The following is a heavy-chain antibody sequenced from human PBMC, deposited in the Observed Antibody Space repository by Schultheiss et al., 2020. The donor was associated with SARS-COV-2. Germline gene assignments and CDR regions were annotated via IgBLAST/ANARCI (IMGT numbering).Heavy chain of an antibody. CDR1: GFTFSSYD. D-gene: IGHD2-2*02. CDR3: ASVWGIVIVPAAIDY. V-gene: IGHV3-30*03. J-gene: IGHJ4*02. CDR2: ISYDGSNK. Sequence: GGSLRLSCAASGFTFSSYDMHWVRQATGKGLEWVAVISYDGSNKYYADSVKGRFTISRDNSKNTLYLQMNSLRAEDTAVYYCASVWGIVIVPAAIDYWGQGTLVTVSS.